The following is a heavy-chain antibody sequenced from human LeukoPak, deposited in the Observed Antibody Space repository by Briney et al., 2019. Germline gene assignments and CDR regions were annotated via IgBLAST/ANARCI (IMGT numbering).Heavy chain of an antibody. CDR1: GDTFSSYA. V-gene: IGHV1-69*04. CDR3: AREPRTNAFDI. Sequence: SVKVSCKASGDTFSSYAISWVRQAPGQGLEWMGRIIPILGIANYAQKFQGRVTITADKSTSTAYMELSSLRSEDTAVYYCAREPRTNAFDIWGQGTMVTVSS. J-gene: IGHJ3*02. CDR2: IIPILGIA.